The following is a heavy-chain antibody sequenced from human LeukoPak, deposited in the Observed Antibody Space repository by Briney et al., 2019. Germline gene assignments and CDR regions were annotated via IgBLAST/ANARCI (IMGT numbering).Heavy chain of an antibody. D-gene: IGHD3-16*01. V-gene: IGHV4-34*01. CDR1: VGSFSGYY. CDR2: INYSGST. Sequence: AETLSLTCGVYVGSFSGYYGSWIRQPPGKGVEWIGEINYSGSTNFNPSLKSRVTLSVDTSKNQFSLTLGSVTAADTAVYYCARGQSLCLGGVPRRNWFDPWGQGTLVTVSS. J-gene: IGHJ5*02. CDR3: ARGQSLCLGGVPRRNWFDP.